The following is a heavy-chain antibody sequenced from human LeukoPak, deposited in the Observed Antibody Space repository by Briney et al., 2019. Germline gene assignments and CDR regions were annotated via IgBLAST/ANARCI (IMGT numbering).Heavy chain of an antibody. CDR3: ARDGSGYCSGGSCYLGDWYFDL. J-gene: IGHJ2*01. V-gene: IGHV4-30-4*01. Sequence: PSETLSLTCTVSGGSINSGDYYWTWIRQPPGKGLEWIGYIYYSGTTYYNPSLKSRLTISLDTAKNQFSLNLSSVTAADTAVYYCARDGSGYCSGGSCYLGDWYFDLWGRGTLVTVSS. D-gene: IGHD2-15*01. CDR1: GGSINSGDYY. CDR2: IYYSGTT.